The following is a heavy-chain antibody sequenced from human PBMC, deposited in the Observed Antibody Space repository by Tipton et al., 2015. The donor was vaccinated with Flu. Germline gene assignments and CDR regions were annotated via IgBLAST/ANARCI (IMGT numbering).Heavy chain of an antibody. CDR1: GGSISSGGYY. CDR2: IYYSGST. D-gene: IGHD3-10*01. J-gene: IGHJ4*02. Sequence: TLSLTCTVSGGSISSGGYYWSWIRQHPGKGLEWIGYIYYSGSTYYNPSLKSRVTISVDTCKNQFSQKLSSVTAADTAVYYCARGRWFGELLNDYCGQGTLVTVSS. CDR3: ARGRWFGELLNDY. V-gene: IGHV4-31*03.